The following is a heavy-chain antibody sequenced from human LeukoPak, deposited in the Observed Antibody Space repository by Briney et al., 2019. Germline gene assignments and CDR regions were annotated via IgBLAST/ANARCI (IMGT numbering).Heavy chain of an antibody. CDR2: ISAYNGNT. Sequence: ASVKVSRKPSGYTLTSYGISWVQQAPGQGLEWMGWISAYNGNTNYAQQLQGRVTMTTDTSTSPAYRDLRSLRSGDRAVNSWARGKQLVHFDYWGQGTLVTVSS. D-gene: IGHD6-6*01. CDR3: ARGKQLVHFDY. V-gene: IGHV1-18*01. CDR1: GYTLTSYG. J-gene: IGHJ4*02.